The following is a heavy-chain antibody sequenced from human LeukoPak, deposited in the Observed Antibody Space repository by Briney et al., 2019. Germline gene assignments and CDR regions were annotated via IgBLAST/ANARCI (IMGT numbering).Heavy chain of an antibody. V-gene: IGHV3-23*01. J-gene: IGHJ4*02. CDR2: ISGSGGST. D-gene: IGHD2-21*02. Sequence: GGSLRLSCAASGFTFSSYAMSWVRQAPGKGLEWVSAISGSGGSTYYADSVKGRFTISRDNSKNTLYLQMDSLRAEDTAVYYCASHTSIVVETAISFDYWGQGTLVAVSS. CDR3: ASHTSIVVETAISFDY. CDR1: GFTFSSYA.